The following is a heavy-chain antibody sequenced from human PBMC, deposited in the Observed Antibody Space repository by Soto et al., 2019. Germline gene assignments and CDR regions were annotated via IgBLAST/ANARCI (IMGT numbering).Heavy chain of an antibody. V-gene: IGHV3-48*02. D-gene: IGHD3-10*01. CDR3: ATGSGNGSGY. J-gene: IGHJ4*02. CDR2: ISSGSRTI. Sequence: EVQLVESGGSLVQPGRSLRLSCAASGFTFSTHTMNWVRQAPGKGLEWLSYISSGSRTIYYSDSVMGRFTISRDNAQNSLYLQMHSLRDEDTAVYYCATGSGNGSGYWGQGTLVTVSS. CDR1: GFTFSTHT.